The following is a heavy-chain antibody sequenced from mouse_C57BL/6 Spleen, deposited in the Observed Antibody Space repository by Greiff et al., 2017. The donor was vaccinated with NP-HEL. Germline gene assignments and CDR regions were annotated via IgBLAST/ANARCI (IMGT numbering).Heavy chain of an antibody. CDR3: ASTRWLLRDDY. D-gene: IGHD2-3*01. Sequence: QVQLKESGAELARPGASVKLSCKASGYTFTSYGISWVKQRTGQGLEWIGEIYPRSGNTYYNEKFKGKATLTADKSSSTAYMELRSLTSEDSAVYFCASTRWLLRDDYWGQGTTLTVSS. CDR2: IYPRSGNT. CDR1: GYTFTSYG. V-gene: IGHV1-81*01. J-gene: IGHJ2*01.